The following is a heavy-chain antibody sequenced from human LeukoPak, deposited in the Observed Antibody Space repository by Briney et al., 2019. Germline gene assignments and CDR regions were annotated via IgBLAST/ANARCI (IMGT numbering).Heavy chain of an antibody. V-gene: IGHV3-7*01. Sequence: GGSLRLSCAASGFTFSSYWMSWVRQAPGKGLEWVANIRQDGSEKYYVDSVKGRFTISRDNAKNSLYLQMNGLRAEDTAVYYCASPGYSSGWYVYWGQGTLVTVSS. D-gene: IGHD6-19*01. CDR1: GFTFSSYW. CDR3: ASPGYSSGWYVY. J-gene: IGHJ4*02. CDR2: IRQDGSEK.